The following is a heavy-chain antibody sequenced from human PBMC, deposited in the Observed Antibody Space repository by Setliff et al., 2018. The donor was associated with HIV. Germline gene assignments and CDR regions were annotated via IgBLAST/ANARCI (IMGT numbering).Heavy chain of an antibody. J-gene: IGHJ3*02. Sequence: EASVKVSCKASGYTFTNYDINWVRQATGQGLEWMGWMNPNSGNTGYAQKFLGRVTMTRNTSISTAYMELRSLRSEDTAVYFCARVTPYCGGDCFDAFDIWGQGTMVTVSS. CDR3: ARVTPYCGGDCFDAFDI. CDR1: GYTFTNYD. V-gene: IGHV1-8*02. D-gene: IGHD2-21*02. CDR2: MNPNSGNT.